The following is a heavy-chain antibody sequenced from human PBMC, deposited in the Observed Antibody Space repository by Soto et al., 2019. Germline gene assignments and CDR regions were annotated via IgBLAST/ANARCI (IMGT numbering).Heavy chain of an antibody. Sequence: GGSLRLSCAASGFTFSSYGMHWVRQAPGKGLEWVAVISATGGGTYYADSVKGRFTISRDNSHNTLYLQVHSLTAEDTAVYYCAKDRRAGGNSAFYFDFWGQGXQVTVYS. CDR3: AKDRRAGGNSAFYFDF. CDR2: ISATGGGT. J-gene: IGHJ4*02. V-gene: IGHV3-23*01. D-gene: IGHD3-16*01. CDR1: GFTFSSYG.